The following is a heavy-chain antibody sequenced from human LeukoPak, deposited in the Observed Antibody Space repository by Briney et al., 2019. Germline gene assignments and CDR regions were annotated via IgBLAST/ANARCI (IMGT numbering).Heavy chain of an antibody. V-gene: IGHV4-59*01. CDR1: GGSISNYY. J-gene: IGHJ4*02. Sequence: SETLSLTCTVSGGSISNYYWIWIRQPPGKGLEWIGYIYNSGSTNYNPSLKSRVTISVDTSRNQFSLKLNSVTAADTAIYYCARGYSGYDIGGYWGQGTLVTVSS. CDR2: IYNSGST. CDR3: ARGYSGYDIGGY. D-gene: IGHD5-12*01.